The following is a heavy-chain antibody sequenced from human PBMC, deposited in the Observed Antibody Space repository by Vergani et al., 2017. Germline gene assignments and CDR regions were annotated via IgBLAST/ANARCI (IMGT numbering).Heavy chain of an antibody. J-gene: IGHJ4*02. Sequence: QLVQSGPEVKKPGTSVKVSCKASGGTFSSYAISWVRQAPGQRLEWMGWINAGNGNTKYSQKFQGRVTITRDTSASTAYMELSSLRSEDTAVYYCAREWGHDSSDYYYYYWGQGTLVTVSS. CDR3: AREWGHDSSDYYYYY. D-gene: IGHD3-22*01. CDR1: GGTFSSYA. CDR2: INAGNGNT. V-gene: IGHV1-3*01.